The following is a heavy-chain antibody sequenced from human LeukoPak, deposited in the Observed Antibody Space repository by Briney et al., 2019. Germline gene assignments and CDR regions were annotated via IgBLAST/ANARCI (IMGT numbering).Heavy chain of an antibody. Sequence: GGSLRLSCAASGFTFSSYEMNWVRQALGKGLEWVSYISSSGSTIYYADSVKGRFTISRDNSKNSLYLQMNSLRAEDTAVYYCAKLGITMIGGVWGKGTTVTISP. CDR3: AKLGITMIGGV. D-gene: IGHD3-10*02. V-gene: IGHV3-48*03. J-gene: IGHJ6*04. CDR1: GFTFSSYE. CDR2: ISSSGSTI.